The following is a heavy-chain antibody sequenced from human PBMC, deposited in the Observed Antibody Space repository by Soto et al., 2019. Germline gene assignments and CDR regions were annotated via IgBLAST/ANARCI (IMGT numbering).Heavy chain of an antibody. D-gene: IGHD6-6*01. Sequence: QLQLQESGPGLVKPSETLSLTCTVSGGSISSTSYYWGWIRQPPGKGLEWIGSIYYSGSTYYNPSLKSRVTISVDTAQYQFSLNLSSVTAADTAVYYCARFIAARPFDFWGQGTLVTVSS. V-gene: IGHV4-39*01. J-gene: IGHJ4*02. CDR1: GGSISSTSYY. CDR3: ARFIAARPFDF. CDR2: IYYSGST.